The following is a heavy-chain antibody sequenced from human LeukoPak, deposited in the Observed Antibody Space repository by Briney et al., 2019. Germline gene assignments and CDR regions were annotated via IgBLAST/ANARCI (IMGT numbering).Heavy chain of an antibody. J-gene: IGHJ6*02. CDR3: ASLSITMVRGGAYGMDV. D-gene: IGHD3-10*01. V-gene: IGHV4-4*07. Sequence: SETLSLTCTVSGGSISSYYCSWIRQPAGKGLEWIGRIYSSGSTNYNPSLESRVTMSVDNYNPSLESRVTMSVDTSKNEFSLKLNSVTAADTAVYYCASLSITMVRGGAYGMDVWGQGTTVTVSS. CDR1: GGSISSYY. CDR2: IYSSGST.